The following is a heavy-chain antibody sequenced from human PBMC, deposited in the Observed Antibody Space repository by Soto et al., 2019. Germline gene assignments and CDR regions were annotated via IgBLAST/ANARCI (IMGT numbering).Heavy chain of an antibody. J-gene: IGHJ4*02. CDR2: ITDSGDDT. V-gene: IGHV3-23*01. D-gene: IGHD2-2*01. Sequence: GGSLRLSCAASGFSFSSYAMSWVRQAPGKGLEWVSAITDSGDDTYYIDSVKGRFTISRDNSKSTLYLQMNSLRAEDTAIYYCAKLGSSSWSRHYYFDYWGQGTLATVSS. CDR1: GFSFSSYA. CDR3: AKLGSSSWSRHYYFDY.